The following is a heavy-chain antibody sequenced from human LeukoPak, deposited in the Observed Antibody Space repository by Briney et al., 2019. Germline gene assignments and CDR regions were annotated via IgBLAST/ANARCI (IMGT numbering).Heavy chain of an antibody. CDR2: INTNTGNP. J-gene: IGHJ3*02. CDR1: GYTFTGHA. V-gene: IGHV7-4-1*02. D-gene: IGHD3-22*01. CDR3: ARGSRPRLTTIVVPPHAYDI. Sequence: GASVKVSCKASGYTFTGHAMNWVRQAPGQGLEWMGWINTNTGNPTYAQGFTGRFVFSLDTSVSTAYLQWSSLKAADTAIYYCARGSRPRLTTIVVPPHAYDIWGRGTMVTVSS.